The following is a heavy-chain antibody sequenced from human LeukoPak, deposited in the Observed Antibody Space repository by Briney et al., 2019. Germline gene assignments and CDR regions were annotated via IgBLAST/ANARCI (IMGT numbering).Heavy chain of an antibody. CDR3: ARAGN. J-gene: IGHJ4*02. Sequence: PGGSLRLSCVASGFTFSNYWMNWVRQAPGKGLEWVANIKHDGSETYYEDSVKGRFTISRDNAKNSLFLQMNSLRVEDTAVCYCARAGNWGQGTLVTVSS. CDR1: GFTFSNYW. CDR2: IKHDGSET. V-gene: IGHV3-7*01.